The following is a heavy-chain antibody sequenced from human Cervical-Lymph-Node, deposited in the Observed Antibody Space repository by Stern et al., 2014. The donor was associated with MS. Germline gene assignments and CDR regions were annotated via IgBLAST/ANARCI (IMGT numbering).Heavy chain of an antibody. CDR1: GGPFSSYA. D-gene: IGHD3-16*01. CDR3: ARASPPHDDRRGGFGS. Sequence: VQLVESGPEVKKPGSSVKVSCKASGGPFSSYAINWVRQAPGHGLEWMGGIIPILGTATYAQKFQGRVTITADASTSTAYIELSSLRSEDTAVYYCARASPPHDDRRGGFGSWGQGTLVTVSS. CDR2: IIPILGTA. J-gene: IGHJ4*02. V-gene: IGHV1-69*01.